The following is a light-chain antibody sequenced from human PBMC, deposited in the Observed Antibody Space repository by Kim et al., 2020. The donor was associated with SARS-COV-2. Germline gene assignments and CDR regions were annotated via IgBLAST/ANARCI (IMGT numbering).Light chain of an antibody. CDR2: EAS. Sequence: EIVLTQSPATLSLSPGERATLSCRASQSVSSYLAWYQQKPGQAPRLLIYEASNRATGIPPRFSGSGSGTDFTLTISSLEPEDFAIYYCRHLISWPLTVAGEAKVDIK. J-gene: IGKJ4*01. V-gene: IGKV3-11*01. CDR1: QSVSSY. CDR3: RHLISWPLT.